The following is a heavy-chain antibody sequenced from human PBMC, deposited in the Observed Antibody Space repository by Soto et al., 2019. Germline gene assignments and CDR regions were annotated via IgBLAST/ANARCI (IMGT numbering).Heavy chain of an antibody. D-gene: IGHD4-4*01. V-gene: IGHV3-48*01. CDR2: ISSSSSTI. CDR3: AKDLHDYSNYYYGMDV. Sequence: PGGSLRLSCAASGFTFSSYSINWVRQAPGKGLEWVSYISSSSSTIYYADSVKGRFTISRDNAKNSLYLQMNSLRAEDTAVYYCAKDLHDYSNYYYGMDVWGQGTTVTVSS. CDR1: GFTFSSYS. J-gene: IGHJ6*02.